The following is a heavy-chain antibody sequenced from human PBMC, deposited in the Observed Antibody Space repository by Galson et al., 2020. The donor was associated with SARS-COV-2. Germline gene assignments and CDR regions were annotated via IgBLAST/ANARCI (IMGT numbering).Heavy chain of an antibody. D-gene: IGHD1-26*01. CDR3: AKDDSGRYYYYYGMDV. V-gene: IGHV3-23*01. Sequence: GESLKISCAASGFTFSSYAMSWVRQAPGKGLEWVSAISGSGGSTYYADSVKGRFTISRDNSKNTLYLQMNSLRAEDTAVYYCAKDDSGRYYYYYGMDVWGQGTTVTVSS. CDR2: ISGSGGST. J-gene: IGHJ6*02. CDR1: GFTFSSYA.